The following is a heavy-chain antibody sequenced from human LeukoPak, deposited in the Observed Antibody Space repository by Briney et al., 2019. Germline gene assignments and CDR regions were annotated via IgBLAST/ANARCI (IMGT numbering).Heavy chain of an antibody. CDR3: ARSTWDIVVVPAAPDAFDI. D-gene: IGHD2-2*01. Sequence: ASVKVSRKASGYTFTSYGISWVRQAPRQGLEWMGWISAYNGNTNYAQKLQGRVTMTTDTSTSTAYMELRSLRSDDTAVYYCARSTWDIVVVPAAPDAFDIWGQGTMVTVSS. CDR2: ISAYNGNT. J-gene: IGHJ3*02. V-gene: IGHV1-18*01. CDR1: GYTFTSYG.